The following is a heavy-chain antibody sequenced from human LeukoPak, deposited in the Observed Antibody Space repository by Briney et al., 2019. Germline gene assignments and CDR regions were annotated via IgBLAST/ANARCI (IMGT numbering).Heavy chain of an antibody. D-gene: IGHD3-9*01. V-gene: IGHV3-53*05. J-gene: IGHJ4*02. Sequence: GGSLRLSCATSGFTIGKSDMAWVRQAPGKGLEWVPIVYTGGRTFHADSVKGRFTMSRDQSKNTVGLQMNSLRSEDTALYYCARGSMPGTGLPFDYWGQGTQVSVSS. CDR2: VYTGGRT. CDR3: ARGSMPGTGLPFDY. CDR1: GFTIGKSD.